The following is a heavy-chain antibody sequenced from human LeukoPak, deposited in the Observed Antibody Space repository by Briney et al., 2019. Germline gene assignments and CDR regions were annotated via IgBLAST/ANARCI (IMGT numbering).Heavy chain of an antibody. CDR3: TIRRAVAGHFDY. V-gene: IGHV4-4*02. D-gene: IGHD6-19*01. CDR1: GASISTINW. Sequence: SETLSLTCTVSGASISTINWWSWVRQPPGKGLEWIGEIFHSGGTSYNPSLESRVTLSVDKSKNQFSLRLNSVTAADTAIYSSTIRRAVAGHFDYWGQGALVTVSS. CDR2: IFHSGGT. J-gene: IGHJ4*02.